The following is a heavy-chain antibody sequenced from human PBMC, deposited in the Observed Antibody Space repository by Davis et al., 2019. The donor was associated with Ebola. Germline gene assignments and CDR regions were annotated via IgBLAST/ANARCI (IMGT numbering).Heavy chain of an antibody. Sequence: SLKISCAASGFTFDDYAMHWVRQAPGKGLEWVSGISWNSGSIGYADSAKGRFTISRDNAKNSLYLQMNSLRAEDTALYYCAKGLSSGAPYYYYYYGMDVWGQGTTVTVSS. D-gene: IGHD1-26*01. V-gene: IGHV3-9*01. CDR1: GFTFDDYA. CDR3: AKGLSSGAPYYYYYYGMDV. CDR2: ISWNSGSI. J-gene: IGHJ6*02.